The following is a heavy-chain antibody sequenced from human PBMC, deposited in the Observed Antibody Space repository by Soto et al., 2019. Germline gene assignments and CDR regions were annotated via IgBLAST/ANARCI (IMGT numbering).Heavy chain of an antibody. D-gene: IGHD3-3*01. V-gene: IGHV1-69*06. J-gene: IGHJ6*02. CDR3: ARGTGITIFGVADDYYGMDV. CDR1: GGTFSSYA. Sequence: SVKVSCKASGGTFSSYAISGVRQAPGQGLEWMGGIIPIFGTANYAQKFQGRVTITADKSTSTAYMELSSLRSEDTAVYYCARGTGITIFGVADDYYGMDVWGQGTTVTVSS. CDR2: IIPIFGTA.